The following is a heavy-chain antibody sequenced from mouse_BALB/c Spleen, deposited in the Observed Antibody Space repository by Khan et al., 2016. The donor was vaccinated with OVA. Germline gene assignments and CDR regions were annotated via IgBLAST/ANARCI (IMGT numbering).Heavy chain of an antibody. D-gene: IGHD1-1*01. Sequence: EVQVVESGGGLVRPGGSLKLSCAASGFSFSSYSMSWVRQTPEKRLEWVATISSGGTYTYYPDSVKGRFTISRDNAKNTLYLQMSSLKSEDTAMYYCPRHRGYYGHNPDFDYWGQGTTLTVSS. CDR2: ISSGGTYT. V-gene: IGHV5-6-4*01. CDR3: PRHRGYYGHNPDFDY. J-gene: IGHJ2*01. CDR1: GFSFSSYS.